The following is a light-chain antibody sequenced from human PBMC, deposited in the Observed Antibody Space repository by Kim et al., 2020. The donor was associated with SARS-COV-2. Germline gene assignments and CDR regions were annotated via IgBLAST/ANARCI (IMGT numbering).Light chain of an antibody. V-gene: IGKV3-20*01. J-gene: IGKJ2*01. CDR1: QRVNCCH. CDR3: QQYGRAPQT. CDR2: GAA. Sequence: LAPGERAPRSCRACQRVNCCHLAWYQQKPSQAPRPLICGAASRATGIPDRFSGSGSGRVFTLTISRLGPEDFAVYYCQQYGRAPQTFGKGNKLEI.